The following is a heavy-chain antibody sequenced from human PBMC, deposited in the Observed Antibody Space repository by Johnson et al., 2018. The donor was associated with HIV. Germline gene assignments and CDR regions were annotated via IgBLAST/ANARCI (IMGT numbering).Heavy chain of an antibody. J-gene: IGHJ3*02. V-gene: IGHV3-66*01. D-gene: IGHD3-10*01. CDR3: ARGGGTMDDAFDI. CDR1: GFTVSFSF. Sequence: VQLVESGGGLVQPGGSLRLSYAASGFTVSFSFIDCVRQAPGRGLEWVSVIYSGGSTYYSDSVKGRFTISRDNSKNTLYLQMNSLRAEDTAVYYCARGGGTMDDAFDIWGQGTMVTVSS. CDR2: IYSGGST.